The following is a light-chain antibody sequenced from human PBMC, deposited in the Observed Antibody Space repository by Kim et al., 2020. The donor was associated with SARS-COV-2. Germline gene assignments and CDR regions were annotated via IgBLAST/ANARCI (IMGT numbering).Light chain of an antibody. CDR3: QQYCSSSTWT. CDR2: GAS. J-gene: IGKJ1*01. Sequence: EIVFTQSPGPLSLSPGERATLPCRASQSVSSSYLAWYQQKPGQAPRLLIYGASSRATGIPDRFSGSGSGTDFTLTISRLEPEDFAVYYCQQYCSSSTWTFDKGTKVDIK. V-gene: IGKV3-20*01. CDR1: QSVSSSY.